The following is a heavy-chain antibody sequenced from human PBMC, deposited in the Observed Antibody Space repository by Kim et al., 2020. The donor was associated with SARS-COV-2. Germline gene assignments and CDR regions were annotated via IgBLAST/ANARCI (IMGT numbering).Heavy chain of an antibody. CDR2: IRSKAYGGTT. CDR1: GFTFGDYA. J-gene: IGHJ6*02. Sequence: GGSLRLSCTASGFTFGDYAMSWVRQAPGKGLEWVGFIRSKAYGGTTEYAASVKGRFTISRDDSKSIAYLQMNSLKTEDTAVYYCTRDPSGYGSGSHPSYYYYCGMDVWGQGSTVTVSS. CDR3: TRDPSGYGSGSHPSYYYYCGMDV. D-gene: IGHD3-10*01. V-gene: IGHV3-49*04.